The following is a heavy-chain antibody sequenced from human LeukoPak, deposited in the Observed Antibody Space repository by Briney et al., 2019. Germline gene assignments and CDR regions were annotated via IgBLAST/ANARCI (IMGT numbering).Heavy chain of an antibody. Sequence: GGSLRLSCAASGFTFSSYAMSWVRQAPGKGLEWVSAISGSGGSTYYADSVKGRFTISRDNSKNTLYLQMNSLRAEDTAVYYCASERRLVVTATGFDAFDIWGQGTMVTVSS. CDR1: GFTFSSYA. J-gene: IGHJ3*02. D-gene: IGHD2-21*02. V-gene: IGHV3-23*01. CDR2: ISGSGGST. CDR3: ASERRLVVTATGFDAFDI.